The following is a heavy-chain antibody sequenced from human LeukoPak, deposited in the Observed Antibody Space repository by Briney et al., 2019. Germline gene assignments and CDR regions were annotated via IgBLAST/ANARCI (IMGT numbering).Heavy chain of an antibody. CDR2: ISGSGAST. V-gene: IGHV3-23*01. CDR1: GFTLSSYA. J-gene: IGHJ4*02. CDR3: AKVRFGVTARYYFDY. D-gene: IGHD3-10*01. Sequence: GGSLRLSCAASGFTLSSYAMSWVRQGPGKGLEWGSVISGSGASTYYADPVKGRFTISRDNSKNTLYLQMNSLRAEDTAVYYCAKVRFGVTARYYFDYWGQGTLVTVSS.